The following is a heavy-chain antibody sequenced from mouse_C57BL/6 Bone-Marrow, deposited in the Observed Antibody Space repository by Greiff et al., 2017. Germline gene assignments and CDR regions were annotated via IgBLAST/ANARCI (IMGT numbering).Heavy chain of an antibody. CDR2: IHPSYSDT. CDR3: AIEGPYAMDY. J-gene: IGHJ4*01. Sequence: QVQLQQPGAELVKPGASVKVSCKASGYTFTSYWMHWVKQRPGQGLEWIGRIHPSYSDTTYNHKFKGKATFTVDKSSSTAYMQLSSLTSEDSAVYYCAIEGPYAMDYWGQGTSVTVSA. CDR1: GYTFTSYW. V-gene: IGHV1-74*01.